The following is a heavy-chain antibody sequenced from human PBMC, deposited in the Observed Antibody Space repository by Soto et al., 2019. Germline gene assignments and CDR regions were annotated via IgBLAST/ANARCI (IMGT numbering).Heavy chain of an antibody. CDR2: IIPIFGTA. V-gene: IGHV1-69*12. CDR3: ARTNTAMVTGWFDP. CDR1: GGTFSSYA. J-gene: IGHJ5*02. D-gene: IGHD5-18*01. Sequence: QVQLVQSGAEVKKPGSSVKVSCKASGGTFSSYAISWVRQAPGQGLDWMGGIIPIFGTANYAEKFQGRVTMXGXDXXSTAYMEVSSLRSEDTAVYYCARTNTAMVTGWFDPWGQGTLVTVCS.